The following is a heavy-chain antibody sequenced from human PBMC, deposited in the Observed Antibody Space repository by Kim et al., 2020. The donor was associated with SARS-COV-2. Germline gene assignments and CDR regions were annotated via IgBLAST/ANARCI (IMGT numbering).Heavy chain of an antibody. CDR3: ARHADIVVVVAATAHFDY. J-gene: IGHJ4*02. V-gene: IGHV4-39*01. D-gene: IGHD2-15*01. Sequence: KSRVTLSVDTAKNQFSLKLSSVTAADTAVYYCARHADIVVVVAATAHFDYWGQGTLVTVSS.